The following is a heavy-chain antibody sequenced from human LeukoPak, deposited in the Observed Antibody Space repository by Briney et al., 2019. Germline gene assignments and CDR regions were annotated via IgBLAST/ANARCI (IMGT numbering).Heavy chain of an antibody. CDR1: GGSISSYH. CDR2: IYYSGST. Sequence: SETLSLTCTVSGGSISSYHWSWIRQPPGKGLEWIGYIYYSGSTNYNPSLKSRVTISVDTSKNQFSLRLSSVTAADTAVYYCARAGHYDSSGTFDYWGQGTLVTVSS. CDR3: ARAGHYDSSGTFDY. V-gene: IGHV4-59*01. D-gene: IGHD3-22*01. J-gene: IGHJ4*02.